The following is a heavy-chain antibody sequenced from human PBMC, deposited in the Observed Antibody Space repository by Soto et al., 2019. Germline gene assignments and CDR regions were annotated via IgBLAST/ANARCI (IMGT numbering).Heavy chain of an antibody. CDR1: GFTLRNYT. Sequence: VSLRLSCAPSGFTLRNYTMHWVRQAPGKGLEWVSYIGSSGGTIYYAESVKGRFTVSRDNAKNSLYLQMNSLRDEDTAVYYCARANLEMATITTHFDDCGQGTLVTVSS. V-gene: IGHV3-48*02. CDR3: ARANLEMATITTHFDD. CDR2: IGSSGGTI. D-gene: IGHD5-12*01. J-gene: IGHJ4*02.